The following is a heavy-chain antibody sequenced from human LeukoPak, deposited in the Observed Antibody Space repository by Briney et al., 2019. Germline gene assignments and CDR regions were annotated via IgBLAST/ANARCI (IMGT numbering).Heavy chain of an antibody. CDR1: GGSINNGGYY. Sequence: SETLSLTCTVSGGSINNGGYYWSWIRQHPGKGLEWIGYIYYSGSSYYNPSLRSRVTISVDTSKNHFSLKLSSVTAADTAVYYCACSITIFGVVTDDYWGQGTLVTVSS. V-gene: IGHV4-31*03. D-gene: IGHD3-3*01. CDR3: ACSITIFGVVTDDY. J-gene: IGHJ4*02. CDR2: IYYSGSS.